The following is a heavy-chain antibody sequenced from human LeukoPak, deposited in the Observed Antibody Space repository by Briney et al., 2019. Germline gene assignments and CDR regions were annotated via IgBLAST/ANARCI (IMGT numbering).Heavy chain of an antibody. V-gene: IGHV4-59*01. J-gene: IGHJ1*01. CDR2: IYYTGST. Sequence: SETLSLTCTLSGGSISSYYWSWIRQPPGKGLEWIGYIYYTGSTNYNPSLKSRVIISVDTSKNQFSLKLRSVTAADTAVYYCARDAGYCSSSSCGAYFRHWGQGTLVTVSS. D-gene: IGHD2-2*01. CDR3: ARDAGYCSSSSCGAYFRH. CDR1: GGSISSYY.